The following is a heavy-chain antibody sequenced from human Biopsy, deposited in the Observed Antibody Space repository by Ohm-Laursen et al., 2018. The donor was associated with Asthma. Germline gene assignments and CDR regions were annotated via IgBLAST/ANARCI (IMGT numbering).Heavy chain of an antibody. V-gene: IGHV3-74*03. CDR2: INSDGSSR. CDR1: GFTFGDYW. Sequence: SLRLSCAASGFTFGDYWMSWVRQVPGKGLVWVSRINSDGSSRTYGDSVKGRFTISRDNAKNTLYLQMNSLRADDTAVYYCARGKTWGRSYYFDYWGQGTLVTVSS. J-gene: IGHJ4*02. CDR3: ARGKTWGRSYYFDY. D-gene: IGHD6-6*01.